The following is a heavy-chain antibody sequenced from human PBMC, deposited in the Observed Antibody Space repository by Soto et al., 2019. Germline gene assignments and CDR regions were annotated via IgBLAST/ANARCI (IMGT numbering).Heavy chain of an antibody. CDR2: ISSSSSYI. Sequence: GGSLRLSCAASGFTFSSYSMNWVRQAPGKGLEWVSSISSSSSYIYYADSVKGRFTISRDNAKNSLYLQMNSLRAEDTAVYYCASEGCSSTSCYDHYYGMDVWGQGTTVTVSS. CDR3: ASEGCSSTSCYDHYYGMDV. D-gene: IGHD2-2*01. J-gene: IGHJ6*02. CDR1: GFTFSSYS. V-gene: IGHV3-21*01.